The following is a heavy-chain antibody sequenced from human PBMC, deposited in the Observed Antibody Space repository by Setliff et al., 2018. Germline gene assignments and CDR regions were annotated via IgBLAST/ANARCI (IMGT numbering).Heavy chain of an antibody. J-gene: IGHJ3*02. CDR1: GYTFTGYY. Sequence: GASVKVSCKASGYTFTGYYMYWVRQAPGQGLEWMGRINHSSGATIYAQKFQGRVTMTSDTSISTAYMELGRLRSDDTAVYFCARDGGGDSDAFDIWGQGTMVTVSS. CDR3: ARDGGGDSDAFDI. D-gene: IGHD3-16*01. V-gene: IGHV1-2*06. CDR2: INHSSGAT.